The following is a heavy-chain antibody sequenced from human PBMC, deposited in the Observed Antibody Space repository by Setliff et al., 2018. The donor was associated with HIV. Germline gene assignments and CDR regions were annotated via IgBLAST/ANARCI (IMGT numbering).Heavy chain of an antibody. CDR1: GGSFSGHS. CDR2: INRSGSA. D-gene: IGHD6-13*01. Sequence: SETLSLTCAVYGGSFSGHSWTWIRQPPGKGLEWIGEINRSGSANYNRSLKSRVTMSVDTSKRQFSLKLDSVTAADTAIYYCERQSTVAAAGFDFWGQGTLVTVSS. J-gene: IGHJ4*02. CDR3: ERQSTVAAAGFDF. V-gene: IGHV4-34*01.